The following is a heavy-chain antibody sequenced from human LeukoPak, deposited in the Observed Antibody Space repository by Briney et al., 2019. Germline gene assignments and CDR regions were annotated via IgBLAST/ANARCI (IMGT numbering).Heavy chain of an antibody. V-gene: IGHV3-23*01. CDR3: AKTSPSRGNSFDY. D-gene: IGHD5-24*01. CDR2: VSPAYGRT. CDR1: GFSFNNYA. Sequence: GGSLRLSCSASGFSFNNYAMSWIRQAPGKGLTWVSLVSPAYGRTYYADSVKGRFTISRDNSNNMLSLYMSSLRADDTAVYYCAKTSPSRGNSFDYWGQGTLVTVSS. J-gene: IGHJ4*02.